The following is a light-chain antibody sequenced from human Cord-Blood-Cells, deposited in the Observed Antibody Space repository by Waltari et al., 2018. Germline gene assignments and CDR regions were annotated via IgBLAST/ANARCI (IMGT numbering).Light chain of an antibody. CDR1: SSDVGSYNL. J-gene: IGLJ3*02. V-gene: IGLV2-23*01. Sequence: QSALTQPASVSGSPGQSITISCTGTSSDVGSYNLVSLYQQHPGKAPKLMIYEGSKRPSGVSRRFSGSKSGNTASLTISGLQAEDEADYYCCSYAGSLWVFGGGTKLTVL. CDR2: EGS. CDR3: CSYAGSLWV.